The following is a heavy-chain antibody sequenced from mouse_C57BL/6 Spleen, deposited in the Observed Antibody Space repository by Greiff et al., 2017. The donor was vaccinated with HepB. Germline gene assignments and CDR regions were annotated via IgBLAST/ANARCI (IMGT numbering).Heavy chain of an antibody. CDR3: ARHSYGSSDGIDY. J-gene: IGHJ2*01. CDR1: GYTFTSYW. Sequence: QVQLQQPGAELVKPGASVKMSCKASGYTFTSYWITWVKQRPGQGLEWIGDIYPGSGSTNYNEKFKSKATLTVDTSSSTADMQLSSLTSEDSAVYYCARHSYGSSDGIDYWGQGTTLTVSS. D-gene: IGHD1-1*01. CDR2: IYPGSGST. V-gene: IGHV1-55*01.